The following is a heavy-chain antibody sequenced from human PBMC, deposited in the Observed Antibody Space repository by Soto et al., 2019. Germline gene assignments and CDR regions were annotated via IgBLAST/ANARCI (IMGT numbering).Heavy chain of an antibody. D-gene: IGHD2-21*01. CDR3: ARGGITSILWTWAVYYFDY. J-gene: IGHJ4*02. CDR1: GGTFSSYA. Sequence: SVKVSCKASGGTFSSYAISWVRQAPGQGLEWMGGIIPIFGTANYAQKFQGRVTITADESTSTAYMELSSLRSEDTAVYYCARGGITSILWTWAVYYFDYWGQGTLVTVSS. V-gene: IGHV1-69*13. CDR2: IIPIFGTA.